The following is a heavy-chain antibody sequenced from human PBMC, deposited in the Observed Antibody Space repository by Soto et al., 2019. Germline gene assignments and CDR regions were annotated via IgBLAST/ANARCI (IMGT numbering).Heavy chain of an antibody. Sequence: VGSLRLSCVASGFNFGNFGMHWVRQAPGKGLEWLTVISNDENIKQDSVRGRFAIARDNSKNTLYLHLTSLRAEDTAIYYCARGLRGVLDYWGQGTLVTVSS. J-gene: IGHJ4*02. V-gene: IGHV3-33*01. CDR1: GFNFGNFG. CDR3: ARGLRGVLDY. CDR2: ISNDENIK. D-gene: IGHD5-12*01.